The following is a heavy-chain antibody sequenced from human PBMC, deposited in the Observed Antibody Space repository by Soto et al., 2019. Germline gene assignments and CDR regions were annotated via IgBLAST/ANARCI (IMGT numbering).Heavy chain of an antibody. D-gene: IGHD6-19*01. CDR2: ISAYNGNT. CDR3: ARGDSSGWYRGHAFDI. J-gene: IGHJ3*02. CDR1: GYTFTSYG. V-gene: IGHV1-18*01. Sequence: ASVKVSCKASGYTFTSYGISWVRQAPGQGLEWMGWISAYNGNTNYAQKLQGRVTMTTDTSASTAYMELRSLRSDDTAVYYCARGDSSGWYRGHAFDIWGQGTMVTVSS.